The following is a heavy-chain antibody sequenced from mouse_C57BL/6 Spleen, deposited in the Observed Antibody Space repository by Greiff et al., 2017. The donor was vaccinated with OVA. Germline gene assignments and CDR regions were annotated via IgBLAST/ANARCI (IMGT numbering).Heavy chain of an antibody. D-gene: IGHD1-1*01. CDR1: GEGCTSYD. Sequence: VQRVESGPELVKPGASVKISGLAWGEGCTSYDIHFMKQRPGQGLHRIGWIYPGSGNTKYNEKFKGKATLTADTSSSTAYMQLSSLTSEDSAVYYCATLTTVVPYYFDYWGQGTTLTVSS. J-gene: IGHJ2*01. CDR3: ATLTTVVPYYFDY. CDR2: IYPGSGNT. V-gene: IGHV1-66*01.